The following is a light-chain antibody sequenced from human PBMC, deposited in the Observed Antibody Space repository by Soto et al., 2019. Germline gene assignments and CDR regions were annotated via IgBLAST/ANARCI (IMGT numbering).Light chain of an antibody. CDR3: QQYVSSPQT. Sequence: EIVLTPSPGTLSLSPGERANLSCRASQTFSNSFLSWFQQIPGQAPRLLIYGASMRATGIPDRFSGSGSGTDFTLTISRLEPEDFAMYFCQQYVSSPQTFGQGTKVDIK. V-gene: IGKV3-20*01. CDR2: GAS. CDR1: QTFSNSF. J-gene: IGKJ1*01.